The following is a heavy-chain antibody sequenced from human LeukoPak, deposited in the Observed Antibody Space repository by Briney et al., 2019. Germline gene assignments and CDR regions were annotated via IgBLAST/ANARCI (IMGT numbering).Heavy chain of an antibody. V-gene: IGHV3-11*04. Sequence: GGSLRLSCAASGFTFSDYYMSWIRQAPGKGLEWVSYISSSGSTIYYADSVKGRFTISRDNAKNSLYLQMNSLRAEDTAVYYCARDRRGYDFWSGYSFWFDPWGRGTLVTVSS. CDR2: ISSSGSTI. CDR1: GFTFSDYY. J-gene: IGHJ5*02. D-gene: IGHD3-3*01. CDR3: ARDRRGYDFWSGYSFWFDP.